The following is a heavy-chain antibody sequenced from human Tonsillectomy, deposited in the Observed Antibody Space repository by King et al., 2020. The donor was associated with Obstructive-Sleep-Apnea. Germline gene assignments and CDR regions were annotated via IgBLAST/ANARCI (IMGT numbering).Heavy chain of an antibody. Sequence: VQLVESGGGLVQPGRSLRLSCAASGFSFDDYAMHWVRQAPGKGLEWVSGISWNSGSIGYADSVKGRFTISRDNAKNSLYLQMNSLRVEDTALYYCAKDNSSGWYRGLDYWGQGTWSPSPQ. V-gene: IGHV3-9*01. CDR1: GFSFDDYA. CDR3: AKDNSSGWYRGLDY. J-gene: IGHJ4*02. CDR2: ISWNSGSI. D-gene: IGHD6-19*01.